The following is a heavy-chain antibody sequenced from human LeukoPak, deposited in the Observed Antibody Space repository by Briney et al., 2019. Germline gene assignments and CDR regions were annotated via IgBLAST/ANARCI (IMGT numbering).Heavy chain of an antibody. CDR3: AKDAETTLRALDYMDV. D-gene: IGHD1-1*01. Sequence: GGSLRLSCAASGFTVSDFYMNWIRQAPGKGLECLTYISNRGTTTSYADSVKGRFTVSRDNANNSLSLQMNSLRAENTAVYYCAKDAETTLRALDYMDVWGKGTTVTVSS. J-gene: IGHJ6*03. CDR2: ISNRGTTT. CDR1: GFTVSDFY. V-gene: IGHV3-11*01.